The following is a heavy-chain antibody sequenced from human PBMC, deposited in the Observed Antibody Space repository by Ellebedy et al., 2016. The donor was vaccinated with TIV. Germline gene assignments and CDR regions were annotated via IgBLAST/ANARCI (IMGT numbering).Heavy chain of an antibody. V-gene: IGHV3-7*03. CDR2: IKHDGSEK. Sequence: PGGSLRLSCAASGFTFSSYFMTWVRQAPGKGLGWVANIKHDGSEKYYVDSVKGRFTISRDNAKNSLYLQMNSLRAEDTAIYYCAKASDWGNYFDYWGQGTLVTVSS. D-gene: IGHD7-27*01. CDR3: AKASDWGNYFDY. CDR1: GFTFSSYF. J-gene: IGHJ4*02.